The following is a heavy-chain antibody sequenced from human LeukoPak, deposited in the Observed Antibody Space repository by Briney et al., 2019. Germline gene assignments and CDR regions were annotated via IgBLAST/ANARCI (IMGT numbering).Heavy chain of an antibody. CDR2: ISSSGSTI. D-gene: IGHD4-11*01. Sequence: GGSLGLSCAASGFTFSDYYMSWIRQAPGKGLEWVSYISSSGSTIYYADSVKGRFTISRDNAKNSLYLQITSLRAEDTAVYYCARVGRTATYDHWGQGTLVTVSS. V-gene: IGHV3-11*01. CDR1: GFTFSDYY. J-gene: IGHJ5*02. CDR3: ARVGRTATYDH.